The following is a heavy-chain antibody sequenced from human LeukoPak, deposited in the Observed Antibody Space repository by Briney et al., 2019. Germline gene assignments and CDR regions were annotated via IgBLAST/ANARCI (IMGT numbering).Heavy chain of an antibody. CDR1: GFSFSDYY. CDR3: ARDKDPLVATSSFDY. CDR2: ISSRGTTI. V-gene: IGHV3-11*04. J-gene: IGHJ4*02. Sequence: GGSLRLSCAASGFSFSDYYVSWIRQAPGKGLECVSYISSRGTTIYYADSVKGRFTISRDNAKNSLYLQMNSLRAEDTAVYYCARDKDPLVATSSFDYWGQGTLVTVSS. D-gene: IGHD5-12*01.